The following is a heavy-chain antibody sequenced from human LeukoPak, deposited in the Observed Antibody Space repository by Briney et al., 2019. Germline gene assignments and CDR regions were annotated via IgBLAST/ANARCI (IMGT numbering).Heavy chain of an antibody. CDR3: AKDRGYDFWSGSMGV. Sequence: GGSLRLSCAASGFTFSSYGMHWVRQAPGKGLEWVAFIRYDGSNKYYADSVKGRFTISRDNSKNTLYLQMNSLRAEDTAVYYCAKDRGYDFWSGSMGVWGKGTTVTVSS. J-gene: IGHJ6*04. D-gene: IGHD3-3*01. CDR2: IRYDGSNK. V-gene: IGHV3-30*02. CDR1: GFTFSSYG.